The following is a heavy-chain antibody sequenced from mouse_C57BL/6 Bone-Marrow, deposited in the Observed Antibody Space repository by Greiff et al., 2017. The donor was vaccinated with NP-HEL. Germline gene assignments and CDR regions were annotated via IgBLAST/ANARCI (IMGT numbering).Heavy chain of an antibody. CDR3: ARYGDVYAMDY. CDR2: IRNKANGYTT. V-gene: IGHV7-3*01. CDR1: GFTFTDYY. J-gene: IGHJ4*01. Sequence: DVKLVESGGGLVQPGGSLSLSCAASGFTFTDYYMSWVRQPPGKALEWLGFIRNKANGYTTEYSASVKGRFTISRDNSQSILYLQMNALRAEDSATYYCARYGDVYAMDYWGQGTSVTVSS. D-gene: IGHD3-3*01.